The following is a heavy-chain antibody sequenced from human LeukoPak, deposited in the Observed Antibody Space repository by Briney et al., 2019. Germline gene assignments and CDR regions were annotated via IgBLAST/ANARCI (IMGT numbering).Heavy chain of an antibody. Sequence: GGSLRLSCAASGFTFSSYSMNWVRQAPGKGLEWVSSISSSSSYIYYADSVKGRLTISRDNAKNSLYLQMNSLRAEDTAVYYCARSSGSYLDYWGQGTLVTVSS. CDR2: ISSSSSYI. CDR1: GFTFSSYS. V-gene: IGHV3-21*01. J-gene: IGHJ4*02. CDR3: ARSSGSYLDY. D-gene: IGHD1-26*01.